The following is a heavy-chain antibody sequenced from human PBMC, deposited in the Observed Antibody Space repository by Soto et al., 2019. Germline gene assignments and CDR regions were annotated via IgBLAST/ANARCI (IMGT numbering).Heavy chain of an antibody. V-gene: IGHV3-23*01. Sequence: EARLLESGGTFVQPGGSLRLSCAASGFTFSSYAILWVRQAPGQGLEWVSTISGNGYSTFYADSVKGRSTASRDNSKSTVSLQMNSLRGEDTALYYRAQAGARIGDMYIPVALWGTATTVTVSS. CDR1: GFTFSSYA. CDR2: ISGNGYST. CDR3: AQAGARIGDMYIPVAL. D-gene: IGHD1-1*01. J-gene: IGHJ6*04.